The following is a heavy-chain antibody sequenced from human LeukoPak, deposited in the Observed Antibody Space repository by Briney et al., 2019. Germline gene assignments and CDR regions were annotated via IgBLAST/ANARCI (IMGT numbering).Heavy chain of an antibody. J-gene: IGHJ4*02. D-gene: IGHD3-9*01. Sequence: WVKVSCKASGGTFSSYAISWVRQAPGQGLECMGRIIPILGIANYAQKFQGRVTITADKSTSTAYMELRSLRSEDTAVYYCASEKALWKRSDTYYDILTGRGRFDYWGQGTLVTVSS. V-gene: IGHV1-69*04. CDR1: GGTFSSYA. CDR3: ASEKALWKRSDTYYDILTGRGRFDY. CDR2: IIPILGIA.